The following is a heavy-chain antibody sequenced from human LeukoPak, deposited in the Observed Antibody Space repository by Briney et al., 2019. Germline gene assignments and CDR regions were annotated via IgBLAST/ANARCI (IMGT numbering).Heavy chain of an antibody. V-gene: IGHV4-39*07. D-gene: IGHD3-10*01. Sequence: PSETLSLTCSVSGDSISSSSYYWGWIRQPPGKGLEWIGNFYYSGSTYYNPSLKSRVTISVDTSKNQFSLKLSSVTAADTAVYYCARGSGSGSYYLTFDAFDIWGQGTMVTVSS. CDR1: GDSISSSSYY. CDR3: ARGSGSGSYYLTFDAFDI. J-gene: IGHJ3*02. CDR2: FYYSGST.